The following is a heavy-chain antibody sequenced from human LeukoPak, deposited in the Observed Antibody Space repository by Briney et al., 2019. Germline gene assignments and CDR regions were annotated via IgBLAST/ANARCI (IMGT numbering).Heavy chain of an antibody. D-gene: IGHD3-3*01. CDR1: GFTYGNYA. Sequence: GGSLRLSCAVSGFTYGNYAMSWVRQAPGKGLEWVSTINGYGSNTYYADSVKGRFSISRDNSNNTLSLQMNSLRAEDTAVYYCAQVPDYDLWNEISSSFDYWGQGTLVTVSS. V-gene: IGHV3-23*01. J-gene: IGHJ4*02. CDR3: AQVPDYDLWNEISSSFDY. CDR2: INGYGSNT.